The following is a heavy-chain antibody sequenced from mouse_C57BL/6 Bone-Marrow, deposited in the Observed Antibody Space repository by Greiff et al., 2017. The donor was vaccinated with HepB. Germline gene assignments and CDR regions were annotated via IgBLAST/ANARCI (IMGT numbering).Heavy chain of an antibody. V-gene: IGHV1-26*01. CDR1: GYTFTDYY. CDR2: INPNNGGT. J-gene: IGHJ2*01. CDR3: ARSGKDYFDY. D-gene: IGHD4-1*01. Sequence: EVQLQQSGPELVKPGASVKISCKASGYTFTDYYMNWVKQSHGKSLEWIGDINPNNGGTSYNQKFKGKATLTVDKSTSTAYMALRSLTSEDSAVYYCARSGKDYFDYWGQGTTLTVSS.